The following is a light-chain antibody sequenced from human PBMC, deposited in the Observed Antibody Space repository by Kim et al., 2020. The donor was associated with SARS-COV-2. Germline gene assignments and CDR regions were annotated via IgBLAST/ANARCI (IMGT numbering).Light chain of an antibody. V-gene: IGLV1-44*01. J-gene: IGLJ1*01. CDR2: ENN. CDR1: SSNIGSNT. Sequence: QSVLTQPPSTSGTPGQTVTITCSGSSSNIGSNTVDWFQQFPGTAPKLLIYENNRRPSGVPDRFSGSKSGTSASLAISGVQSEDEADYYCGAWDDNLYGLYFFGTGTKVTVL. CDR3: GAWDDNLYGLYF.